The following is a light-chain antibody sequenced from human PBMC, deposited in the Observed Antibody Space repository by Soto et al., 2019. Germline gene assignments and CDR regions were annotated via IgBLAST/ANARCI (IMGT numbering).Light chain of an antibody. V-gene: IGKV3-20*01. CDR1: QSVSSSY. Sequence: EIVLTQSPGTLSLSPGERATFSCRASQSVSSSYLAWYQQKPGQAPRLLLYGASSRATSIPDRFSGSGSGTDFTLIISRLEADNFSVYFSLQYSSSPPYTFGQGTMVDIK. J-gene: IGKJ2*01. CDR3: LQYSSSPPYT. CDR2: GAS.